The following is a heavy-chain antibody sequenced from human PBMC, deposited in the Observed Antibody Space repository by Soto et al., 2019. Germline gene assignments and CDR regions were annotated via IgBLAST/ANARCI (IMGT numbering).Heavy chain of an antibody. CDR3: IAGVVGKTNGLDV. CDR2: IKSKTHGGTV. CDR1: GYTFSSAW. J-gene: IGHJ6*02. V-gene: IGHV3-15*07. D-gene: IGHD2-21*01. Sequence: EVQLVESGGGLVKPGGSLRLSCAGSGYTFSSAWMNWVRQAPGKGLEWVGRIKSKTHGGTVDYAAPVKGRFTISREDSKNTLYLQMNSLEIEDTAFYYCIAGVVGKTNGLDVWGQGTTVTVSS.